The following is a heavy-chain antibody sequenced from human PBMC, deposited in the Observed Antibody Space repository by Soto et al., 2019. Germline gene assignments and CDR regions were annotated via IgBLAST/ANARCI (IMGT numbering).Heavy chain of an antibody. V-gene: IGHV3-11*05. CDR1: GFTFSDYY. CDR3: AGGGGSYLPHY. J-gene: IGHJ4*02. Sequence: QVQLVESGGGLVKPGGSLRLSCAASGFTFSDYYMSWIRQAPGKGLEWVSYISRSSSYTNYADPVNGRSTISRDNAKNSLYLQLNSLTADGTAVYYCAGGGGSYLPHYWGQGTLVTASS. D-gene: IGHD1-26*01. CDR2: ISRSSSYT.